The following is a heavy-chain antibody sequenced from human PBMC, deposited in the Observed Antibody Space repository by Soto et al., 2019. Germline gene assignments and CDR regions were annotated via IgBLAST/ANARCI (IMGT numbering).Heavy chain of an antibody. J-gene: IGHJ4*02. D-gene: IGHD1-26*01. CDR3: ARAYIVGAARPGYFDY. V-gene: IGHV3-21*01. CDR2: ISSSSSYI. CDR1: GFTFSSYS. Sequence: VQLVESGGGVVQPGRSLRLSCAASGFTFSSYSMNWVRQAPGKGLEWVSSISSSSSYIYYADSVKGRFTISRDNAKNSLYLQMNSLRAEDTAVYYCARAYIVGAARPGYFDYWGQGTLVTVSS.